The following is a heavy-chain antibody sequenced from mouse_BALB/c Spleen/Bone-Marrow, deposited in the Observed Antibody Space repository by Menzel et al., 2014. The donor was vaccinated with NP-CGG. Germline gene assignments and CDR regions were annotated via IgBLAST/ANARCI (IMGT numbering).Heavy chain of an antibody. V-gene: IGHV1S130*01. CDR1: GYTFTSSW. D-gene: IGHD4-1*01. CDR2: IHPNSGNT. Sequence: VQLQQSGSVLVRPGASVKLSCKASGYTFTSSWMHWAKQRPGQGLEWIGEIHPNSGNTNYNEKFKGKATLTVGTSSSTAYVDLSSLTSEDSAVYYCARELTGTAWFAYWGQGTLVTVSA. CDR3: ARELTGTAWFAY. J-gene: IGHJ3*01.